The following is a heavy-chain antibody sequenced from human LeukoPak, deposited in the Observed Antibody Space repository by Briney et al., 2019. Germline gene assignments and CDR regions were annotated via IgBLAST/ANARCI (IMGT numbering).Heavy chain of an antibody. D-gene: IGHD6-13*01. CDR2: ISAYNGNT. V-gene: IGHV1-18*04. Sequence: ASVKVSCKASGYTFTSYYMHWVRQAPGQGLEWMGWISAYNGNTNYAQKLQGRVTMTTDTSTSTAYMELRSLRSDDTAVYYCARGYSSRYGMDVWGQGTTVTVSS. CDR3: ARGYSSRYGMDV. CDR1: GYTFTSYY. J-gene: IGHJ6*02.